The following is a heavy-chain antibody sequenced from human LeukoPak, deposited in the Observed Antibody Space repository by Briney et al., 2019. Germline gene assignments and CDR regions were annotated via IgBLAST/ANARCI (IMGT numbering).Heavy chain of an antibody. Sequence: GGSLRLSCAASGFTVSSNYMSWARQAPGKGLEWVSVINSGGSTYYADSVKGRFTISRDNSKNTLYLQMNSLRAEDTAVYYCAVQPYYYDSSGYFAEDYWGQGTLVTVSS. V-gene: IGHV3-53*01. CDR2: INSGGST. D-gene: IGHD3-22*01. CDR3: AVQPYYYDSSGYFAEDY. J-gene: IGHJ4*02. CDR1: GFTVSSNY.